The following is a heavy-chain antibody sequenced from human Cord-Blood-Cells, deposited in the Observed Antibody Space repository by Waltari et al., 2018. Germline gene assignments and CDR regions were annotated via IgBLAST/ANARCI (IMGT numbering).Heavy chain of an antibody. CDR1: GFTFSNAW. Sequence: EVQLVESGGGLVKPGGSLRLSCAASGFTFSNAWMSWVRQAPGKGRGWVGSIKSKTDGGTTDYAAPVKGRFTISRDDSKNTLYLQMNSLKTEDTAVYYCTTDRNYWGQGTLVTVSS. J-gene: IGHJ4*02. CDR3: TTDRNY. V-gene: IGHV3-15*01. CDR2: IKSKTDGGTT.